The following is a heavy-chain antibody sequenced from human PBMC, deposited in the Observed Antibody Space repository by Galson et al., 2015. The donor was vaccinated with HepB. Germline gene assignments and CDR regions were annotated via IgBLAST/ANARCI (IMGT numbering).Heavy chain of an antibody. J-gene: IGHJ6*03. CDR3: ARLVTLVQGSRGAEFYYYYMDV. D-gene: IGHD3-10*01. V-gene: IGHV4-34*12. Sequence: LTCAVYGESFSGYYWSWIRQPPGKGLEWIGEIFHSGSINYNPSLQNRLTISMDTSKNQFSLTLTSVTAADTAMYYCARLVTLVQGSRGAEFYYYYMDVWGKGTPVTVSS. CDR2: IFHSGSI. CDR1: GESFSGYY.